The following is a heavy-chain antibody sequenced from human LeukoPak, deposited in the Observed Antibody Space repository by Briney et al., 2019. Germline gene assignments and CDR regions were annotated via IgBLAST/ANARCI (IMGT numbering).Heavy chain of an antibody. V-gene: IGHV1-69*13. CDR2: IIPIFGTA. J-gene: IGHJ4*02. D-gene: IGHD3-9*01. CDR1: GGTFSSYA. Sequence: SVKVSCKASGGTFSSYAISWVRQAPGQGLEWMGGIIPIFGTANYAQKFQGRVTITADESTSTAYMELSSLRSEDTAVYYCARGGYYDILTGYYTRAFDYWGQGTLVTVSS. CDR3: ARGGYYDILTGYYTRAFDY.